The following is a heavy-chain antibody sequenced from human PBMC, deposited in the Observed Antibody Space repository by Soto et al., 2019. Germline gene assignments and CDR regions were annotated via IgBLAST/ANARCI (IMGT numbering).Heavy chain of an antibody. V-gene: IGHV3-21*01. CDR1: GFTFSSYS. J-gene: IGHJ6*02. CDR2: ISSSSSYI. CDR3: ARDFHSVPSHSSSRRYYYYGMDV. D-gene: IGHD6-13*01. Sequence: GGSLRLSCAASGFTFSSYSMNWVRQAPGKELEWVSSISSSSSYIYYADSVKGRFTISRDNAKNSLYLQMNSLRAEDTAVYYCARDFHSVPSHSSSRRYYYYGMDVWGQGTTVTVSS.